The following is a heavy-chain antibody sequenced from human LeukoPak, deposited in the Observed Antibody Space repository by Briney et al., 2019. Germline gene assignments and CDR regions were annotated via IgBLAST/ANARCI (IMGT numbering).Heavy chain of an antibody. CDR1: GGSISSSSYY. Sequence: PSETLSLTCTVSGGSISSSSYYWGWIRQPPGKGLEWIGSIYYSGSTYYNPSLKSRVTISVDTSKNQFSLKLSSVTAADTAVYYCARHPGRGWLAYAFDIWGQGTMVTVSS. J-gene: IGHJ3*02. D-gene: IGHD6-19*01. V-gene: IGHV4-39*01. CDR3: ARHPGRGWLAYAFDI. CDR2: IYYSGST.